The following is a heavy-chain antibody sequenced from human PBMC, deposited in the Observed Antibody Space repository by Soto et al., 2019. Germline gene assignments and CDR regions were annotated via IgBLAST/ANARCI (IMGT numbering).Heavy chain of an antibody. CDR3: ARGQDTAVLFDY. V-gene: IGHV4-34*01. Sequence: SETLSLTCAVYGGSFSGYYWSWIRQPPGKGLEWIGEINHSGSTNYNPSLKSRVTISVDTSKNQFSLKLSSVTAADTAVYYCARGQDTAVLFDYGGQGTLVTASS. CDR2: INHSGST. D-gene: IGHD5-18*01. J-gene: IGHJ4*02. CDR1: GGSFSGYY.